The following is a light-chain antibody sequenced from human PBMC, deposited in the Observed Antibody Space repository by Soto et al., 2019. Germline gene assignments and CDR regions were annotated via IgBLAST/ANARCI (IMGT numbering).Light chain of an antibody. CDR3: QQYGSSPQLT. J-gene: IGKJ4*01. Sequence: EIVLTQSPGTLSLSPGEGATLSCRASRIVNGNHLAWYQHKPGQAPRLLIYTASHRPTGIPDRFSGSGSGTDFTLGISRLEPGDFAVYYCQQYGSSPQLTFGGGTRVEMK. CDR2: TAS. CDR1: RIVNGNH. V-gene: IGKV3-20*01.